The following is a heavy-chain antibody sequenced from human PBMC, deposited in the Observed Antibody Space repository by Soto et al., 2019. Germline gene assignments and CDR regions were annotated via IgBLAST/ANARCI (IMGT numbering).Heavy chain of an antibody. CDR1: GFTFDDYA. J-gene: IGHJ4*02. D-gene: IGHD3-3*01. CDR2: ISWSSGSI. Sequence: EVQLVESGGGLVQPGRSLRLSCAASGFTFDDYAMHWVRQAPGKGLEWVSGISWSSGSIGYADSVKGRFTISRDNAKNSLYLQMNSLRAEDTALYYCAKDHIYDFWGQGTLVTVSS. CDR3: AKDHIYDF. V-gene: IGHV3-9*01.